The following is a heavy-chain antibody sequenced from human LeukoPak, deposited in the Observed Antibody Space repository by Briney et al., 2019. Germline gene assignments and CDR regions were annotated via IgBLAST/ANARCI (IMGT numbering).Heavy chain of an antibody. V-gene: IGHV4-61*01. J-gene: IGHJ3*02. CDR1: GGSVISGSYY. CDR2: IYYSGST. Sequence: PSETLSLTCTVSGGSVISGSYYWSWIRQPPGKGLEWIGYIYYSGSTNYNPSLKSRVTMSVDTSKNQFSLKLSSVTAADTAVYYCARKACSGGSCYAFDIWGQGTMVTVSS. D-gene: IGHD2-15*01. CDR3: ARKACSGGSCYAFDI.